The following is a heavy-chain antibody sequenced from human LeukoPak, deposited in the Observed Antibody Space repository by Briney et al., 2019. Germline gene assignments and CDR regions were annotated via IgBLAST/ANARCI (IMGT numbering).Heavy chain of an antibody. V-gene: IGHV1-18*01. D-gene: IGHD2-15*01. CDR2: ISADNGNT. CDR1: GYTFTSYG. J-gene: IGHJ4*02. Sequence: ASVKVSCKASGYTFTSYGINWVRQAPGQGPEWMGWISADNGNTNYAQKLQGRVTMTTDTSTSTAYMELRSLRSDDTAVYYCARDRCRGGSCAFDYRGQGTLVTVSS. CDR3: ARDRCRGGSCAFDY.